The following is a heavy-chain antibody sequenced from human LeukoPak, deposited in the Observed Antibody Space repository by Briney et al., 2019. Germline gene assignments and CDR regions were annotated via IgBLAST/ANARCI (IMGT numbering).Heavy chain of an antibody. Sequence: PSETLSLTCTVSGGSISSYYWSWIRQPPGKGLEWIGYIYYSGSTNYNPSLKSRVTISVDTSKNQFSLKLSSVTAADTAVYYCARRGGDRAFDIWGQGTMVTVSS. CDR3: ARRGGDRAFDI. D-gene: IGHD2-21*01. CDR2: IYYSGST. CDR1: GGSISSYY. V-gene: IGHV4-59*01. J-gene: IGHJ3*02.